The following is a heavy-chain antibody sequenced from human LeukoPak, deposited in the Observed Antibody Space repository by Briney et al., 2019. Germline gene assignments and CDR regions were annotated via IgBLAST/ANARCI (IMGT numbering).Heavy chain of an antibody. CDR3: ARVPMPHGYSYNYYYMDV. CDR1: GYTLTSHG. CDR2: IIPIFGTI. J-gene: IGHJ6*03. V-gene: IGHV1-69*13. D-gene: IGHD5-18*01. Sequence: SVKVSCKASGYTLTSHGISWVRQAPGQGLEWMGGIIPIFGTINYAQKFQGRVTITADESTSTAYIELSSLRSEDTAVYYCARVPMPHGYSYNYYYMDVWGKGTTVTISS.